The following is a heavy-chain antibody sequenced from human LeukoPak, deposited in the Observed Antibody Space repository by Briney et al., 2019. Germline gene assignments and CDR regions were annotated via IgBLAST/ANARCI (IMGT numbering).Heavy chain of an antibody. J-gene: IGHJ3*02. D-gene: IGHD2-15*01. Sequence: ASVKVSCKASGYTFTSYDINWVRQATGQGLECMGWMNPNSGNTGYAQKFQARVSMTRNTSISTAYMELSSLRSEDTAVYYCTRGLVVLSATSWAFDIWGHGTMVTVSS. CDR3: TRGLVVLSATSWAFDI. CDR2: MNPNSGNT. V-gene: IGHV1-8*01. CDR1: GYTFTSYD.